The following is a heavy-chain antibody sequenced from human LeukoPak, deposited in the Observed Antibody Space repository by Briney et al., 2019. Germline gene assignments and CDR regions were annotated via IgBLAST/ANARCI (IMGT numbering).Heavy chain of an antibody. D-gene: IGHD3-10*01. CDR3: ARDRFGESFDY. CDR2: IYYSGST. CDR1: GGPISSSSYY. V-gene: IGHV4-61*01. Sequence: SETLSLTCTVSGGPISSSSYYWSWIRQPPGKGLEWIGYIYYSGSTNYNPSLKSRVTISVDTSKNQFSLKLSSVTAADTAVYYCARDRFGESFDYWGQGTLVTVSS. J-gene: IGHJ4*02.